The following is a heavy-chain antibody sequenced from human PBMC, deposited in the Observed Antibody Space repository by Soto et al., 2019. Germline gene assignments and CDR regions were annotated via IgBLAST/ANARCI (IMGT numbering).Heavy chain of an antibody. Sequence: PSETLSLTCAVSGGSISSSNWWSWVRQPPGKGLEWIGEIYHSGSTNYNPSLKSRVTISVDKSKNQFSLKLSSVTAGDTAVYYFARVWVDIVLSYGMDVWGQGTTVTVSS. J-gene: IGHJ6*02. D-gene: IGHD2-8*01. CDR2: IYHSGST. CDR1: GGSISSSNW. CDR3: ARVWVDIVLSYGMDV. V-gene: IGHV4-4*02.